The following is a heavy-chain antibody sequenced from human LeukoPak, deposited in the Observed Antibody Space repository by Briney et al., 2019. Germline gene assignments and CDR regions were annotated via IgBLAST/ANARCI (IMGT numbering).Heavy chain of an antibody. Sequence: ASVKVSCTASGYTFTSYYFTWVRQASGQGLEWMGWISAYHGRTKYAQKLQGRVTMTTDTSTSTAYMELRSLRSDDTAVYYCTRVGTTLLDNWGQGTLVTVSS. D-gene: IGHD1-7*01. CDR2: ISAYHGRT. V-gene: IGHV1-18*01. CDR1: GYTFTSYY. CDR3: TRVGTTLLDN. J-gene: IGHJ4*02.